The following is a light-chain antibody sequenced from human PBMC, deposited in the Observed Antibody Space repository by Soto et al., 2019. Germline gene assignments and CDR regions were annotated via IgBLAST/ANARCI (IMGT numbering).Light chain of an antibody. CDR3: SSYSASSTTHYV. CDR2: DVS. V-gene: IGLV2-14*03. CDR1: SSDIGGYNY. J-gene: IGLJ1*01. Sequence: QSVLTQPASLSGSPGQSITISCTGTSSDIGGYNYVSWYQQHPGKAPKLIIHDVSNRPSGVSDRFFGSKSGNTASLTISGLQAEDEADYYCSSYSASSTTHYVFGTGTKVTVL.